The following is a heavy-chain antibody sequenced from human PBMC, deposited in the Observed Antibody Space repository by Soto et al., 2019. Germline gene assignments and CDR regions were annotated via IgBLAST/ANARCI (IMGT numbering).Heavy chain of an antibody. CDR2: ISYDGSNK. V-gene: IGHV3-30-3*02. CDR1: GFTFSSYA. CDR3: ANDAFDI. J-gene: IGHJ3*02. Sequence: GGSLRLSCAASGFTFSSYAMHWVRQAPGKGLEWVAVISYDGSNKYYADSVKGRFTISRDNSKNTLYLQMNSLRAEDTAVYYCANDAFDIWGQGTMVTVSS.